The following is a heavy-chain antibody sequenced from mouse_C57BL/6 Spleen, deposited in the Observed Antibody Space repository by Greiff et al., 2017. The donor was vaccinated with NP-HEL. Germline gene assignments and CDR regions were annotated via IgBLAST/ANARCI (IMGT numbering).Heavy chain of an antibody. V-gene: IGHV1-9*01. D-gene: IGHD2-1*01. CDR2: ILPGSGST. Sequence: VQLQQSGAELMKPGASVKLSCKATGYTFTGYWIEWVKQRPGHGLEWIGEILPGSGSTNYHEKFKGKATFTADTSSNTAYMQLSSLTTEDSAIYYCARYGKYPAWFAYWGQGTLVTVSA. CDR3: ARYGKYPAWFAY. CDR1: GYTFTGYW. J-gene: IGHJ3*01.